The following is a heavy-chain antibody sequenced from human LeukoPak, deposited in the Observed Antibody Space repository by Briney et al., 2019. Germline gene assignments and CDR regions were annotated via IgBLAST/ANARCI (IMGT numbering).Heavy chain of an antibody. CDR2: ISAYNGNT. CDR3: ARDPGIAAATVGAFDY. J-gene: IGHJ4*02. Sequence: ASVTVSCKASGYTFTSYGISWVRQAPGQGLEWMGWISAYNGNTNYAQKLQGRVTMTTDTSTSTAYMELRSLRADDTAVYYCARDPGIAAATVGAFDYWGQGTLVTVSS. CDR1: GYTFTSYG. D-gene: IGHD6-13*01. V-gene: IGHV1-18*01.